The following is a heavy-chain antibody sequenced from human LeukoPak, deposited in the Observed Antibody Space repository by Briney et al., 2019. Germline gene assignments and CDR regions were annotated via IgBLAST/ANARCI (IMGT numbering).Heavy chain of an antibody. D-gene: IGHD3-22*01. CDR1: GYTFTSYG. CDR3: ARAYYFASSGYYFPVDY. CDR2: ISAYNGNT. Sequence: EASVKVSCKASGYTFTSYGISWVRQAPGQGLEWMGWISAYNGNTNYAQKLQGRVTMTRDTSTSTVYMELSSLRSEDTAVYYCARAYYFASSGYYFPVDYWGQGTLVTVSS. V-gene: IGHV1-18*01. J-gene: IGHJ4*02.